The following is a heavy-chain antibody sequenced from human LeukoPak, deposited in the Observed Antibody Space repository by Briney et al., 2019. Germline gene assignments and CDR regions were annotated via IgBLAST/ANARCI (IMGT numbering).Heavy chain of an antibody. V-gene: IGHV4-34*01. CDR3: ARGPRGGYCSSTSCFKAIYYYYYMDV. Sequence: SETLSLTCAVYGGSFSGYYWSWIRKPPGKGLEWIGEINHSGSTNYNPSLKSRVTISVDTSKNQFSLKLSSVTAADTAVYYCARGPRGGYCSSTSCFKAIYYYYYMDVWGKGTTVTVSS. J-gene: IGHJ6*03. CDR1: GGSFSGYY. D-gene: IGHD2-2*01. CDR2: INHSGST.